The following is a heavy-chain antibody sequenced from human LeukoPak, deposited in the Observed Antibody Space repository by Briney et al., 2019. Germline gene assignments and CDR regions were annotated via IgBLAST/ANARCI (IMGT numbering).Heavy chain of an antibody. J-gene: IGHJ4*02. CDR2: ISSSSSYI. Sequence: GGSLRLSCAASGFPFSDYYMTWIRQAPGKGLEWVSSISSSSSYIYYADSVKGRFTISRDNAKNSLYLQMNSLRAEDTAVYYCARDPLVVAGTSDYWGQGTLVTVSS. CDR1: GFPFSDYY. V-gene: IGHV3-11*06. CDR3: ARDPLVVAGTSDY. D-gene: IGHD6-19*01.